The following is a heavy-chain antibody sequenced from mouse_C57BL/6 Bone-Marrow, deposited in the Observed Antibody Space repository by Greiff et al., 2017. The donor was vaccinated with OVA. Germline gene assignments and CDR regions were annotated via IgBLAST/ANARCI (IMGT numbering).Heavy chain of an antibody. J-gene: IGHJ4*01. CDR2: IDPSDSYT. V-gene: IGHV1-50*01. CDR3: TRSSTLDYYSSSYVDYAMDD. D-gene: IGHD1-1*01. Sequence: QVQLQQPGAELVKPGASVKLSCKASGYTFTSYWMQWVKQRPGQGLEWIGEIDPSDSYTNYNQKFKGKATLTVDTSYSTAYMQLSSLTSEDSAVYYCTRSSTLDYYSSSYVDYAMDDWGQGTAVTVSS. CDR1: GYTFTSYW.